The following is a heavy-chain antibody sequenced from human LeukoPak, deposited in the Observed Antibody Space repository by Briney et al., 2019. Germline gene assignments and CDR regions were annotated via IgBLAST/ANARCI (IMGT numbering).Heavy chain of an antibody. CDR1: GFTFYDYG. D-gene: IGHD2-2*01. V-gene: IGHV3-20*01. Sequence: GGSLRLSCAASGFTFYDYGMSWVRHAPGKGLEGVSGINWNGGSTGYADSVKGRFTISRDNAKNSLYLQMNSLRAEDTALYHCARVDRHCSSTSCYVWNWFDPWGQGTLVTVSS. CDR2: INWNGGST. CDR3: ARVDRHCSSTSCYVWNWFDP. J-gene: IGHJ5*02.